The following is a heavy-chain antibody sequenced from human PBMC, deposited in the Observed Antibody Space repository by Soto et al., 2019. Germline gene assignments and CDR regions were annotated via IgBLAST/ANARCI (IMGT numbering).Heavy chain of an antibody. CDR1: GFTFSSYA. Sequence: QVQLVESGGGVVQPGRSLRLSCAASGFTFSSYAMHWVRQAPGKGLEWVAVISYDGSNKYYADSVKGRFTISRDNSKNTVLLEMDRLEAEETALDFWARGIELGYCSGGSCYSDAFDIWGQGTMVTVSS. D-gene: IGHD2-15*01. V-gene: IGHV3-30-3*01. J-gene: IGHJ3*02. CDR2: ISYDGSNK. CDR3: ARGIELGYCSGGSCYSDAFDI.